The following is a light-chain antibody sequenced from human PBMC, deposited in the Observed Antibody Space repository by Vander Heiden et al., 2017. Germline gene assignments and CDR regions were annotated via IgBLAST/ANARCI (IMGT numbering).Light chain of an antibody. V-gene: IGKV4-1*01. Sequence: IVMTQSSDFSAASLGEIATINCTSSQSLLCYSNKKIFLDWYQQRPGQPTKLLIYWASTRQSGVPDRFIGSGSGTEFNLTITSLQAEDVAVYSCQQYLNNPQWTFGQGTKVEI. CDR3: QQYLNNPQWT. J-gene: IGKJ1*01. CDR2: WAS. CDR1: QSLLCYSNKKIF.